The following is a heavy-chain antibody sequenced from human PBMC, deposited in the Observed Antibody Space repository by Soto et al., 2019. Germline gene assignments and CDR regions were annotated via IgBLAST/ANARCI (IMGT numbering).Heavy chain of an antibody. D-gene: IGHD3-3*01. CDR2: ISWNSGNI. CDR3: AKGAVTSIFAYFDY. V-gene: IGHV3-9*01. J-gene: IGHJ4*02. Sequence: DVHLVESGGGSVQPGRSLRLSCAASGFTFDDYAMHWVRQVPGKGLEWVSSISWNSGNIVYADSVKGRFTISRDSANNSLYLQMNSLKTEDTALYYCAKGAVTSIFAYFDYWGQGTLVTVSS. CDR1: GFTFDDYA.